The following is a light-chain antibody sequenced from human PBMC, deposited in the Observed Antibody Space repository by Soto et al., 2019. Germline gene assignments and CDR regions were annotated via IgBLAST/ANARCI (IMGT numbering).Light chain of an antibody. CDR3: QQYRSSLWT. Sequence: EIVMTQCPATLSVSPWETPTLACLASQSVTSNLAWYQQKPGQAPRLLIYDASNRATGIPDRFSGSGSGTDFTLTISRLDPEDFAVYYCQQYRSSLWTFGQGTKVDI. CDR1: QSVTSN. CDR2: DAS. J-gene: IGKJ1*01. V-gene: IGKV3-20*01.